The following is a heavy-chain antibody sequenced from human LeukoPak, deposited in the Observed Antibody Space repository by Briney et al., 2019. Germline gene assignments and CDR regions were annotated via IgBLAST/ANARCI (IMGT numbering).Heavy chain of an antibody. CDR3: ARDLFH. J-gene: IGHJ4*02. Sequence: QPGGSLRLSCAASGLTVSSNYMSWVRQPPGKGLEWVSLINSGGSTNYADSVKGRFTISRDNSKNTLYLQMSSLRAEDTAVYYCARDLFHWGQGTLVTVSS. V-gene: IGHV3-53*01. CDR1: GLTVSSNY. D-gene: IGHD2-21*01. CDR2: INSGGST.